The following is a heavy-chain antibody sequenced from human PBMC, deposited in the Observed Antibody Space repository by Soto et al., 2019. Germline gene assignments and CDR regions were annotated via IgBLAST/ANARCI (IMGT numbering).Heavy chain of an antibody. CDR2: ISLYSDGT. Sequence: QVQLVQSGGEVKRPGASVKVSCKTSGYTFSNYGITWVRPAPGQPLEWLGWISLYSDGTNYAQKFQGRVSMTTDTSTNTAYMELRSLRSDDTAVYYCARVVPGAEAWFGPWGQGTLVTVSS. D-gene: IGHD2-2*01. V-gene: IGHV1-18*01. CDR3: ARVVPGAEAWFGP. CDR1: GYTFSNYG. J-gene: IGHJ5*02.